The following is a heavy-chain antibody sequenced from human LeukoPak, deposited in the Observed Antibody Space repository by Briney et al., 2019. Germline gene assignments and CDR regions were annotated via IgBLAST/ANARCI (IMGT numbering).Heavy chain of an antibody. CDR3: ARDFMVRGVKNYYYGMDV. CDR2: IYYSGST. Sequence: PSETLSLTCTVYGGSISSSSYYWGWIRQPPGKGLEWIGSIYYSGSTYYNPSLKSRVTVSVDTSKNQFSLKLSSVTAADTAVYYCARDFMVRGVKNYYYGMDVWGQGTTVTVSS. J-gene: IGHJ6*02. D-gene: IGHD3-10*01. CDR1: GGSISSSSYY. V-gene: IGHV4-39*07.